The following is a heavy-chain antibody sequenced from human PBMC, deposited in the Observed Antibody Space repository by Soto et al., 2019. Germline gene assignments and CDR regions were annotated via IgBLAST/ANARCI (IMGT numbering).Heavy chain of an antibody. V-gene: IGHV3-11*01. CDR3: TRDFPPSLGIVFYYFGMDV. CDR2: ISSSGSTI. Sequence: QVQLVESGGGLVKPGGSLRLSCAASGFTFSDYYMSWIRQAPGKGLEWVSYISSSGSTIYYADSVKGRFTISRDDAKKTLYMQMNSMIAEDLAVYYWTRDFPPSLGIVFYYFGMDVWGQGTTVTVSS. CDR1: GFTFSDYY. J-gene: IGHJ6*02. D-gene: IGHD2-21*01.